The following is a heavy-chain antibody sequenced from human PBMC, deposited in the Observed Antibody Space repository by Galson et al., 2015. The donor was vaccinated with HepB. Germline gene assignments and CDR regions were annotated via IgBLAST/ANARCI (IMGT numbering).Heavy chain of an antibody. J-gene: IGHJ4*02. D-gene: IGHD6-19*01. CDR1: GFTFDDYA. CDR2: ISWNSGSI. CDR3: AKDIAIAVAGTRGFDY. V-gene: IGHV3-9*01. Sequence: SLRLSCAASGFTFDDYAMRWVRQAPGKGLEWVSGISWNSGSIGYADSVKGRFTISRDNAKNSLYLQMNSLRAEDTALYYCAKDIAIAVAGTRGFDYWGQGTLVTVSS.